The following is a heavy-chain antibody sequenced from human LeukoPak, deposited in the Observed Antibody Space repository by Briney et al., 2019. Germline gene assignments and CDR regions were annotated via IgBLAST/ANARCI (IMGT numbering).Heavy chain of an antibody. Sequence: GRSLRLSCAASGFTFSSYGMHWVRQAPGKGLEWVAVISYDGSNKYYADSVKGRFTISRDNSKNTLYLQMNSLRAEDTAVYYCAKDYYGSGSLCGYWGQGTLVTVSS. CDR3: AKDYYGSGSLCGY. CDR1: GFTFSSYG. J-gene: IGHJ4*02. CDR2: ISYDGSNK. D-gene: IGHD3-10*01. V-gene: IGHV3-30*18.